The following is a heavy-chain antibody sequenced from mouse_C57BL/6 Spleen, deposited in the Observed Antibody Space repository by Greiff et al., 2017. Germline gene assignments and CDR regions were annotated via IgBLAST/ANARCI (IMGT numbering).Heavy chain of an antibody. J-gene: IGHJ4*01. CDR2: IDPSDSYT. CDR1: GYTFTSYW. Sequence: QVQLQQPGAELVMPGASVKLSCKASGYTFTSYWMHWVKQRPGQGLEWIGEIDPSDSYTNYNQKFKGKSTLTVDKSSSTAYMQLSSLTSEDSAVYYWASGYYYAMDYWGQGTSGTVSS. V-gene: IGHV1-69*01. CDR3: ASGYYYAMDY.